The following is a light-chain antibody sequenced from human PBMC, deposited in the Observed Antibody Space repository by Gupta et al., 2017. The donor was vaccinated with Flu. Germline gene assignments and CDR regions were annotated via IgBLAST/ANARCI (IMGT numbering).Light chain of an antibody. J-gene: IGLJ1*01. CDR1: SSDIGSYNR. CDR2: EVT. Sequence: QSALTHPPSVSGSPGQSVTISCTGTSSDIGSYNRVSWYHQPPGTAPKLMIYEVTNRPSGVPNRFSGSKSGNTASLTISGLQAEDEADYYCSSYTSSSTYVFGTGTRVTVL. CDR3: SSYTSSSTYV. V-gene: IGLV2-18*02.